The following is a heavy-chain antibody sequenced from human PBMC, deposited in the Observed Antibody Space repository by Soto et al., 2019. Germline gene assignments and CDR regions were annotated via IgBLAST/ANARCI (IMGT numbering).Heavy chain of an antibody. V-gene: IGHV1-69*06. Sequence: QVQLVQSGAEVKKPGSSVRVSCKASGGTFSSYAISWVRQAPGQGLEWMGGIIPIFGTANYAQKFQGRVTITADKSTSTAYMELSSLRSEDTAVYYCASHHSQLVYGWFDPWGQGTLVTVSS. CDR3: ASHHSQLVYGWFDP. D-gene: IGHD6-6*01. CDR1: GGTFSSYA. J-gene: IGHJ5*02. CDR2: IIPIFGTA.